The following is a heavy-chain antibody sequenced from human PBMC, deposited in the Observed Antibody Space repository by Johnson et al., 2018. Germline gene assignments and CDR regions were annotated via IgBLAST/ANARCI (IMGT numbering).Heavy chain of an antibody. CDR2: ISSSSSTR. D-gene: IGHD6-13*01. Sequence: VQLVESGGDLVQPGGSLRLSCAASGFTFSSFNMNWVRQTPGKGLQWISFISSSSSTRYYVDSVQGRFTIYRDNAKNSLFLQLNSLRAEDTAVYYCAREGRTWGIGDAFDIWGLGTTVTVSS. J-gene: IGHJ3*02. CDR1: GFTFSSFN. CDR3: AREGRTWGIGDAFDI. V-gene: IGHV3-48*01.